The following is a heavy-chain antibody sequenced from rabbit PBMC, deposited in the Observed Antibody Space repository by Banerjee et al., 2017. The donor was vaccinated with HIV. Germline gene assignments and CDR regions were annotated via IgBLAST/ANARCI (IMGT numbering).Heavy chain of an antibody. CDR2: ITTGSGNT. V-gene: IGHV1S45*01. Sequence: QEQLEESGGDLVKPEGSLTLTCTASGFSFSNKYVMCWVRQAPGKGLEWIGCITTGSGNTYYASWAKGRFTISRTSSTTVTLQMTSLTAADTATYFCARDLAAVIGWNFGLWGQGTLVTVS. CDR1: GFSFSNKYV. J-gene: IGHJ3*01. CDR3: ARDLAAVIGWNFGL. D-gene: IGHD1-1*01.